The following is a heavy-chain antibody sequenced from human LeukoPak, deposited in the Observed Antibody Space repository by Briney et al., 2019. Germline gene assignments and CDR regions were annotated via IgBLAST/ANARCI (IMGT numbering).Heavy chain of an antibody. CDR3: AKGSPYGSGCGDWFDP. CDR1: GFTFDDYA. V-gene: IGHV3-9*01. J-gene: IGHJ5*02. CDR2: ISWNSGSI. Sequence: PGRSLRLSCAASGFTFDDYAMHWVRQAPGKGLEWVSGISWNSGSIGYADSVKGRFTISRDNAKNSLYLQMNSLRAEDTALYYCAKGSPYGSGCGDWFDPWGQGTLVTVSS. D-gene: IGHD3-10*01.